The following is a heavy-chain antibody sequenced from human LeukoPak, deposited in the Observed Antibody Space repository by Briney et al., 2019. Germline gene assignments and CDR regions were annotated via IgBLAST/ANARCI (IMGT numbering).Heavy chain of an antibody. CDR1: GFTFNTYA. CDR3: ASELGIVGGRRNDC. J-gene: IGHJ4*02. V-gene: IGHV3-21*01. Sequence: GGSLRLSCAASGFTFNTYAMNWVRQAPGKGLEWVSSISSSSDFIAYADSVRGRFTISRDNAKNSLFLQMNSLRADDTALYYCASELGIVGGRRNDCWGQGALVTVSP. D-gene: IGHD1-26*01. CDR2: ISSSSDFI.